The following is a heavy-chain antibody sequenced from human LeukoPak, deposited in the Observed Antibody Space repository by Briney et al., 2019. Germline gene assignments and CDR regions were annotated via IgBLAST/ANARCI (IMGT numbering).Heavy chain of an antibody. CDR3: ASSDCSSTSCFPYYYYYGMDV. CDR2: IYYSGST. J-gene: IGHJ6*02. CDR1: GGSISSSSYY. Sequence: SETLSLTCTVSGGSISSSSYYWGWIRQPPGKGLEWIGSIYYSGSTYYNPSLKSRVTISVDTSKNQFSLKLSSVTAADTAVYYCASSDCSSTSCFPYYYYYGMDVWGQGTTVTVSS. D-gene: IGHD2-2*01. V-gene: IGHV4-39*01.